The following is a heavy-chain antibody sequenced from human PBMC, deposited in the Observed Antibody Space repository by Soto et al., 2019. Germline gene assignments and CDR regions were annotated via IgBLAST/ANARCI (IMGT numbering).Heavy chain of an antibody. CDR2: INHSGST. D-gene: IGHD3-3*01. J-gene: IGHJ6*02. CDR1: GGSFSGYY. V-gene: IGHV4-34*01. Sequence: QVQLQQWGAGLLKPSETLSLTCAVYGGSFSGYYWSWIRQPPGKGLEWIGEINHSGSTNYNPSLKSRVTISVDTSKNQFSLKLSSVTAADTAVYYCAKRPYITIFGVAPLMDVWGQGTTVTVSS. CDR3: AKRPYITIFGVAPLMDV.